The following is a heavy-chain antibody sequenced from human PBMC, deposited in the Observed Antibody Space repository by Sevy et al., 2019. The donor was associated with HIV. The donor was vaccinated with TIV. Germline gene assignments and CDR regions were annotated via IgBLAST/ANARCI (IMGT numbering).Heavy chain of an antibody. Sequence: GGSLRLSCAASGVTFNSNAMSWVRQAPGKGLEWVSTISGSGGYTYYADSVKGRFTISRDNSRNTVYLEMNSLRAEDTAVYYCTNRGVVIITGFEFWGQGTPVTVSS. D-gene: IGHD1-20*01. J-gene: IGHJ4*02. V-gene: IGHV3-23*01. CDR1: GVTFNSNA. CDR3: TNRGVVIITGFEF. CDR2: ISGSGGYT.